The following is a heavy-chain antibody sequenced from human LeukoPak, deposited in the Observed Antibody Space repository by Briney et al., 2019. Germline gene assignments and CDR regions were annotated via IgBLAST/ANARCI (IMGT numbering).Heavy chain of an antibody. V-gene: IGHV4-59*01. D-gene: IGHD1-26*01. CDR1: GGPITGYY. Sequence: PSETLSLTCTVFGGPITGYYWSWIRQPPGKGLEWIGYVSYRGSTNYNPSLKSRVTISVDTSKNQFSLKLSSVTAADTAVYYCARTYSGRSYYFGCWGQGTLVTVSS. CDR3: ARTYSGRSYYFGC. J-gene: IGHJ4*02. CDR2: VSYRGST.